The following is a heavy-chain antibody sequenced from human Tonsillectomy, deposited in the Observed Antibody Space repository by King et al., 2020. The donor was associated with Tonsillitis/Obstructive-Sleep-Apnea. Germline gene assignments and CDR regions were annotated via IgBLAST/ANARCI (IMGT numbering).Heavy chain of an antibody. Sequence: DVQLVESGGGLVKPGGSLRLSCAASGFTFSNAWMSWVRQDPGKGREWVGLIKSKTDGGTTDYAAPVKGRFTISRDDSKNTLYLQMNSLKTEDTAVYYCTTAETDYWGQGTLVTVSS. CDR1: GFTFSNAW. J-gene: IGHJ4*02. CDR3: TTAETDY. V-gene: IGHV3-15*01. CDR2: IKSKTDGGTT.